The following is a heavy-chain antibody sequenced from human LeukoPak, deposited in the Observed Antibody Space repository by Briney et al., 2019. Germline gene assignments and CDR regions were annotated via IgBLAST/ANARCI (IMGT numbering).Heavy chain of an antibody. D-gene: IGHD5/OR15-5a*01. CDR3: ARRSSYFDY. CDR2: ISSSGNNI. CDR1: GFTFSSYE. Sequence: GGSPRLSCAASGFTFSSYEMNWVRQAPGKGLEWVSYISSSGNNIYHADSVKGRFTISRDNAKNSLYLQMNSLRAEDTAVYYCARRSSYFDYWGQGTLVTVSS. J-gene: IGHJ4*02. V-gene: IGHV3-48*03.